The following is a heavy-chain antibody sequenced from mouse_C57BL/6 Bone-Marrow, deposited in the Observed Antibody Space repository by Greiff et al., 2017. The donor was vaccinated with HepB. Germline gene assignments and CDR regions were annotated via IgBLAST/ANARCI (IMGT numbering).Heavy chain of an antibody. V-gene: IGHV1-64*01. D-gene: IGHD4-1*01. CDR2: IHPNSGST. J-gene: IGHJ4*01. Sequence: QVQLKQPGAELVKPGASVKLSCKASGYTFTSYWMHWVKQRPGQGLEWIGMIHPNSGSTNYNEKFKSKATLTVDKSSSTAYMQLSSLTSEDSAVYYCARGGNWDYAMDYWGQGTSVTVSS. CDR1: GYTFTSYW. CDR3: ARGGNWDYAMDY.